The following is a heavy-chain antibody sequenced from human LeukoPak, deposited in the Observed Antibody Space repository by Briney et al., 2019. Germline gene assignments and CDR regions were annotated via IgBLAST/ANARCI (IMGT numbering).Heavy chain of an antibody. J-gene: IGHJ3*02. D-gene: IGHD3-3*01. CDR2: ISWNSGSI. CDR1: GFNFDDYA. Sequence: PGRSLRLSCATSGFNFDDYAMYWVRQDPGKGLEWVSGISWNSGSIVHADSVKGRFTISRDNAKNSLYLQMNSLRVEDTALYYCARGNLDLRAFDIWGQGTMVTVSS. CDR3: ARGNLDLRAFDI. V-gene: IGHV3-9*01.